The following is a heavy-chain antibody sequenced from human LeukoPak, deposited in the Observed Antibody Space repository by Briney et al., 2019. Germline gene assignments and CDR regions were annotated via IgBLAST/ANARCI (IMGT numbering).Heavy chain of an antibody. D-gene: IGHD3-22*01. CDR3: ARDVSHRLYYDSSGYYILFDS. Sequence: ASVKVSCKASGYTFTSYYMHWVRQAPGQGLEWMGLINPTGGSTGYAQKLQGRVTMTTDTSTSTAYMELRSLRSDDTAVYYCARDVSHRLYYDSSGYYILFDSWGQGTLVTVSS. V-gene: IGHV1-46*01. J-gene: IGHJ4*02. CDR1: GYTFTSYY. CDR2: INPTGGST.